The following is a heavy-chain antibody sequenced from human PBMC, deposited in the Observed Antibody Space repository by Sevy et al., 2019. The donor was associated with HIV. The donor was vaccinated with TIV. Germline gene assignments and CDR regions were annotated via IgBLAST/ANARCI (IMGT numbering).Heavy chain of an antibody. J-gene: IGHJ4*02. CDR1: GGSTSSYY. D-gene: IGHD6-13*01. CDR2: IYYSGST. CDR3: ARERQLVLDY. Sequence: SETLSLTCTVSGGSTSSYYWSWIRQPPGKGLEWIGYIYYSGSTNYNPSLKSRVTISVDTSKNQFSLKLSSVTAADTAVYFCARERQLVLDYWGQGTLVTAPQ. V-gene: IGHV4-59*01.